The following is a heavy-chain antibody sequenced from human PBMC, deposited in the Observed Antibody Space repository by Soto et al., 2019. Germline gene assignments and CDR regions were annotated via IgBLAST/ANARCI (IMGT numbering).Heavy chain of an antibody. CDR2: ISYDGSNK. CDR3: AKERSMAEDAFDI. D-gene: IGHD2-8*01. J-gene: IGHJ3*02. V-gene: IGHV3-30*18. CDR1: GFTFSSYG. Sequence: QVQLVESGGGVVQPGRSLRLSCAASGFTFSSYGMHWVRQAPGKGLEWVAVISYDGSNKYYADSVKGRFTISRDNSKNTLYLQMNSLRAEDTAVYYCAKERSMAEDAFDIWGQGTMVTVSS.